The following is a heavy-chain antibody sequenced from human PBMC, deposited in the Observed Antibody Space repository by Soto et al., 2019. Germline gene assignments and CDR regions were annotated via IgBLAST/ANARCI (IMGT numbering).Heavy chain of an antibody. CDR2: IIPIFGTA. CDR1: GGTFSSYA. Sequence: QVQLVQSGAEVKKPGSSVKVSCKASGGTFSSYAISWVRQAPGQGLEWMGGIIPIFGTANYAQKFQGRVTITEDESTSTDYMELSSLRSEDTAVYYCARDDSSSWSDFRYTPYNWFDPWGQGTLVTVSS. CDR3: ARDDSSSWSDFRYTPYNWFDP. J-gene: IGHJ5*02. V-gene: IGHV1-69*12. D-gene: IGHD6-13*01.